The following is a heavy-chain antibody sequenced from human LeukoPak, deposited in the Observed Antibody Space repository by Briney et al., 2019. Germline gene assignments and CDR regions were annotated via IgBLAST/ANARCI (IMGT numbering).Heavy chain of an antibody. V-gene: IGHV4-34*01. D-gene: IGHD3-10*01. CDR2: INHSGST. Sequence: PSETLSLTCAVYGGSFSGYYWSWIRQPPGKGLEWIGEINHSGSTTYNPSLKSRVTISVDTSKNQFSLKLSSVTAADTAVYYCARRGATMVRGTKLDYYYGMDVWGKGTTVTVSS. CDR3: ARRGATMVRGTKLDYYYGMDV. CDR1: GGSFSGYY. J-gene: IGHJ6*04.